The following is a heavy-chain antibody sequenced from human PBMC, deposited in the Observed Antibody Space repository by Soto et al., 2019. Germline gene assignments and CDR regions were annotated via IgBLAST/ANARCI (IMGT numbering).Heavy chain of an antibody. Sequence: PGGSLRLSCAASGFTFSTYALSWVRQAPGKVLEWVSAINSGNTYYADSVKGRFTISRDNSENTLYLHMNSLRAEDTAIYYCANYGGGSSGWYYGYWGQGTLVMVSS. D-gene: IGHD6-19*01. CDR3: ANYGGGSSGWYYGY. J-gene: IGHJ4*02. CDR2: INSGNT. V-gene: IGHV3-23*01. CDR1: GFTFSTYA.